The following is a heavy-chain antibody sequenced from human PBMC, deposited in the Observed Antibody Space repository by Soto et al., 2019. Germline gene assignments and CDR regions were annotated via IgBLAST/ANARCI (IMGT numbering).Heavy chain of an antibody. CDR1: GFTFSSYS. Sequence: GESLKISCAASGFTFSSYSMNWVRQAPGKGLEWVSYISSSSSTIYYADSVKGRFTISRDNAKNSLYLQMNSLRAEDTAVYYCARDRQGDRWGQGTLVTVSS. V-gene: IGHV3-48*01. CDR3: ARDRQGDR. CDR2: ISSSSSTI. D-gene: IGHD2-21*02. J-gene: IGHJ4*02.